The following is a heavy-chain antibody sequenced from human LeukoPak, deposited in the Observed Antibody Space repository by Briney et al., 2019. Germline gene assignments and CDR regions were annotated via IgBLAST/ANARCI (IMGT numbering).Heavy chain of an antibody. V-gene: IGHV1-2*02. CDR2: INPASGDT. J-gene: IGHJ4*02. CDR1: GGTFSSYA. CDR3: ARSAQCDY. Sequence: ASVKVSCKASGGTFSSYAISWVRQAPGQGLEWMGWINPASGDTNYAQRFLGRVTMTWDTSINTAYMELNRLKSNDTAVYYCARSAQCDYWGQGTLLTVSS.